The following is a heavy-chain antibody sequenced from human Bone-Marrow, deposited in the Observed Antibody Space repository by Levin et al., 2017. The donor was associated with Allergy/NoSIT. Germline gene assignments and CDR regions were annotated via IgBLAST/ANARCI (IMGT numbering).Heavy chain of an antibody. D-gene: IGHD2/OR15-2a*01. CDR3: ARSSYRYFDFSSDDYSAMDV. CDR2: ISHNGKER. CDR1: RFSLNNYR. V-gene: IGHV3-30*03. J-gene: IGHJ6*02. Sequence: GGSLRLSCAGSRFSLNNYRLYWIRQAPGRGLEWLALISHNGKERLYGESVRVRATISRDNAQNTVTLQLTSLSPEDAAVYSCARSSYRYFDFSSDDYSAMDVWGQGTTVTVSS.